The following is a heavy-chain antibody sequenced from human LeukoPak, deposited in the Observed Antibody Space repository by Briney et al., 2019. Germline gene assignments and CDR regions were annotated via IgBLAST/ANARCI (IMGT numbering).Heavy chain of an antibody. J-gene: IGHJ4*02. CDR1: GGTFSSYA. V-gene: IGHV1-18*01. D-gene: IGHD3-22*01. CDR2: ISAYNGNT. CDR3: ARSSKTYYYDSRQPEFDY. Sequence: ASVKVSCKASGGTFSSYAISWVRQAPGQGLEWMGWISAYNGNTNYAQKLQGRVTMTTDTSTSTAYMELRSLRSDDTAVYYCARSSKTYYYDSRQPEFDYWGQGTLVTVSS.